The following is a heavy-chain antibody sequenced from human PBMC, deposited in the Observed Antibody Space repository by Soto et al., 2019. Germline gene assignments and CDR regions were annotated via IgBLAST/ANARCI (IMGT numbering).Heavy chain of an antibody. CDR2: IYVTGAV. D-gene: IGHD2-21*01. CDR1: GAALNSGNYY. J-gene: IGHJ5*02. CDR3: ARLRIATNNYKWFDP. Sequence: SETLSLTCSVSGAALNSGNYYWSWIRQVPGKGLEWIGHIYVTGAVDYNPSLRDRITISQDTSERQFSLNLRLVTAADTAVYYCARLRIATNNYKWFDPWGQGTLVPVSS. V-gene: IGHV4-31*03.